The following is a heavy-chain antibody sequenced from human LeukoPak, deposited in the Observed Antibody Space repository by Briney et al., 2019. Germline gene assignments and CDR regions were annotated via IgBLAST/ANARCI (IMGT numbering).Heavy chain of an antibody. CDR3: ARARKRNTYYDSSGYFDY. V-gene: IGHV4-38-2*02. CDR2: IFHSGSL. J-gene: IGHJ4*02. D-gene: IGHD3-22*01. CDR1: DYSISSDDY. Sequence: SETLSLTCTVSDYSISSDDYWGWIRQPPGKGLEWIGSIFHSGSLYYNPSLKSRVTISVDTSKNQFSLKLSSVTAADTAVYYCARARKRNTYYDSSGYFDYWGQGTLVTVSS.